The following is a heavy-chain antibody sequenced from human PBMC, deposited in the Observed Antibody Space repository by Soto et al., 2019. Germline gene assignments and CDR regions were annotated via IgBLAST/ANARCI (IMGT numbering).Heavy chain of an antibody. D-gene: IGHD1-1*01. J-gene: IGHJ5*02. CDR2: INTDNGKT. Sequence: ASVKVSCKASGYTFTSYAIHWVRQAPGHSLEWMGWINTDNGKTKASQTFQGRVTITRDTSASTAYMELSSLRSEDTAVYYGVREVERQKWGFDPCGQGTLVTXSS. CDR3: VREVERQKWGFDP. CDR1: GYTFTSYA. V-gene: IGHV1-3*04.